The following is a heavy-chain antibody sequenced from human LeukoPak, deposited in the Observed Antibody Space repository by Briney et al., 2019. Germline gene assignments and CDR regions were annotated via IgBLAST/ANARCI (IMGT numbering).Heavy chain of an antibody. J-gene: IGHJ4*02. CDR1: GFTFGSYA. Sequence: GGSLRLSCAASGFTFGSYAMHWVRQAPGKGLEWVSAISGSGGSTYYADSVKGRFTISRDNSKNTLYLQMNSLRAEDTAVYYCAKKPWIQLWSPFDYWGQGTLVTVSS. V-gene: IGHV3-23*01. CDR3: AKKPWIQLWSPFDY. D-gene: IGHD5-18*01. CDR2: ISGSGGST.